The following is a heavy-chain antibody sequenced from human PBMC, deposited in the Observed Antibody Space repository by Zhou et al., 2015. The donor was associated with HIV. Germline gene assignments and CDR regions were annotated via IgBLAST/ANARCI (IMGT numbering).Heavy chain of an antibody. CDR2: IIPVLGTT. V-gene: IGHV1-69*06. J-gene: IGHJ2*01. CDR1: GGTFSSYG. D-gene: IGHD6-6*01. CDR3: ARDRGAARPDWRYFDL. Sequence: QVQLVQSGAEVKKPGSSVKVSCKASGGTFSSYGISWVRKAPGQGLEWMGGIIPVLGTTHYAQRFQGRVSITADRSTSTAYMELRSLTSEDTAVYYCARDRGAARPDWRYFDLWGRGT.